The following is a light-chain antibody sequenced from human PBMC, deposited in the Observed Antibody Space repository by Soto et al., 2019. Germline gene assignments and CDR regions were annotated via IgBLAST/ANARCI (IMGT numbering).Light chain of an antibody. J-gene: IGKJ2*01. V-gene: IGKV3-20*01. Sequence: EIVLTQSPGTLSLSPGERATLSCRASQSFNSIYLAWYQQKPGQAPRLLIYGASSRATGIPDRFSGSGSGTDFTLTISRLEPEDFASYYCLQDYNYPYTFGQGTKLEIK. CDR2: GAS. CDR3: LQDYNYPYT. CDR1: QSFNSIY.